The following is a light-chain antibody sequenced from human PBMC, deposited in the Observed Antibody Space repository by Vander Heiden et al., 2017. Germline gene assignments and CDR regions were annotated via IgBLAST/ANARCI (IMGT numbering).Light chain of an antibody. V-gene: IGLV1-51*01. J-gene: IGLJ2*01. CDR3: AAWDTSLSAVV. Sequence: QSVLPPPPSMSAAPGQQVTISCSGSSSNIANNYVAWYQQLPGTAPKLLIYDSQKLPSGTPDRFSASKSGTSATLDITGRQTGDEADYYCAAWDTSLSAVVFGGGTKVTVL. CDR1: SSNIANNY. CDR2: DSQ.